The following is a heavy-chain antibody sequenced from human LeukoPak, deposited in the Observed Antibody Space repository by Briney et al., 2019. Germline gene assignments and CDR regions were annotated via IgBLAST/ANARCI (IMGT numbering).Heavy chain of an antibody. CDR3: ASGYSYGYPYYYYGMDV. J-gene: IGHJ6*02. CDR1: GYTFTSYG. D-gene: IGHD5-18*01. Sequence: GASVKVSCKASGYTFTSYGISWVRQAPGQGLEWMGGISAYNGNTNYAQKLQGRVTMTTDTSTSTAYMELRSLRSDDTAVYYCASGYSYGYPYYYYGMDVWGQGTTVTVSS. CDR2: ISAYNGNT. V-gene: IGHV1-18*01.